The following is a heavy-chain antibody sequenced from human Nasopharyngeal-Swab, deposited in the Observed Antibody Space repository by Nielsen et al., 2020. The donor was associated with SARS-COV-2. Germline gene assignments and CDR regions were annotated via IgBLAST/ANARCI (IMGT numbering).Heavy chain of an antibody. Sequence: GESLKISCAASGFTFSSYAMHWVRQAPGRGLEWVAVISYDGSNKYYADSVKGRFTISRDSSKNTLYLQMNSLRAEDTAVYYCAREPNPGIAAAGTHDYWGQGTLVTVSS. D-gene: IGHD6-13*01. CDR1: GFTFSSYA. CDR3: AREPNPGIAAAGTHDY. CDR2: ISYDGSNK. V-gene: IGHV3-30-3*01. J-gene: IGHJ4*02.